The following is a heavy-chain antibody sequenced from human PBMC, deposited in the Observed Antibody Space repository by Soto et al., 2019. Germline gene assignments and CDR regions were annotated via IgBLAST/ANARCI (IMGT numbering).Heavy chain of an antibody. V-gene: IGHV1-69*12. CDR3: ATYDYVWGSYRYSEHFDY. CDR2: VIPIFHTP. Sequence: QVQLVQSGAEVKKPGSSVKVSCKASRGTFSRYTVSWVRQAPGQGLEWMGGVIPIFHTPNYAPKFQGRVTITADDSTSTAYMELSSLRSEDTAVYYCATYDYVWGSYRYSEHFDYWGQGTLVTVSS. D-gene: IGHD3-16*02. CDR1: RGTFSRYT. J-gene: IGHJ4*02.